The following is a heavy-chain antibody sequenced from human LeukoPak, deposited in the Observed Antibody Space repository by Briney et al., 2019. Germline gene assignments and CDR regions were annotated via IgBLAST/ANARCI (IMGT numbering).Heavy chain of an antibody. CDR2: IYYSGST. Sequence: SETLSLTCTVSGGSISSYYWSWIRQPPGKGLEWIGYIYYSGSTNYNPSLKSRVTISVDTSKNQFSLKLSSVTAADTAVYYCARAGYGDYLDAFDIWGQGTMVTVSS. D-gene: IGHD4-17*01. V-gene: IGHV4-59*12. J-gene: IGHJ3*02. CDR3: ARAGYGDYLDAFDI. CDR1: GGSISSYY.